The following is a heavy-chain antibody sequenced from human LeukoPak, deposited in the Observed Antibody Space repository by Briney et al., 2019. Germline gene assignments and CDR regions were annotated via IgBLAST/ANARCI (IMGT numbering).Heavy chain of an antibody. CDR2: XXXXXGST. D-gene: IGHD2-2*01. CDR3: ARDLEPVVPAGRRNAFDI. V-gene: IGHV3-64*01. CDR1: XXXXXXXX. Sequence: GGSLRLSCAASXXXXXXXXXHXXXXAXXXXXXXXXXXXXXXGSTYYANSVKGRFTISRDNSKNTLYLQMGSLRAEDMAVYYCARDLEPVVPAGRRNAFDIWGQGTMVTVSS. J-gene: IGHJ3*02.